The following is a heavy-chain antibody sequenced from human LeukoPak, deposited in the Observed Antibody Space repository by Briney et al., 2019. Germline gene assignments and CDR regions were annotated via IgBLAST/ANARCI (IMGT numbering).Heavy chain of an antibody. CDR3: ARSGWYDGVDY. Sequence: GGSLRLSCAASGFTFSNYWMSWVRQTPGKGLEWVGNINQGGSEKYYVDSVKGRFTISRDNAKNTLYLQMNSLRAEDTAVYYCARSGWYDGVDYWGQGTLVTVSS. V-gene: IGHV3-7*01. D-gene: IGHD6-19*01. J-gene: IGHJ4*02. CDR2: INQGGSEK. CDR1: GFTFSNYW.